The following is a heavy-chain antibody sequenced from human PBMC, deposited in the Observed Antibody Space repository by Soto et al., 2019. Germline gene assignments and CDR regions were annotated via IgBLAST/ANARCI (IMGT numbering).Heavy chain of an antibody. CDR3: ARDSTVAYSGSYYSSFDP. J-gene: IGHJ5*02. Sequence: ASVKVSCKASGGTFSSYAISWVRQAPGQGLEWMGGIIPIFGTANYAQKFQGRVTITADESTSTAYMELSSLRSEDTAVYYCARDSTVAYSGSYYSSFDPWGQGTLVTVSS. CDR1: GGTFSSYA. D-gene: IGHD1-26*01. CDR2: IIPIFGTA. V-gene: IGHV1-69*13.